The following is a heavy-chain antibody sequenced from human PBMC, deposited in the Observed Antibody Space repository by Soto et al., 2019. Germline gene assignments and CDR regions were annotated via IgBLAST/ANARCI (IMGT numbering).Heavy chain of an antibody. CDR2: ISGYNANT. CDR3: EGPGGHHFGMDV. J-gene: IGHJ6*02. V-gene: IGHV1-18*01. D-gene: IGHD2-8*02. CDR1: DNTFTYYG. Sequence: EASVKVSCKSFDNTFTYYGINWVRQAPGQGLEWLGWISGYNANTKEAQKFQDRVSMTADTSTRTAYLEVRSLTSDDTGVYFCEGPGGHHFGMDVWGQGSTVSVSS.